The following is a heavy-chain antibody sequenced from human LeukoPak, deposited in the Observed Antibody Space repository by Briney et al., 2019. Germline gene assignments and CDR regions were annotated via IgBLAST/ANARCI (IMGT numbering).Heavy chain of an antibody. CDR1: GYTFTSYY. J-gene: IGHJ4*02. CDR2: FDPEDGET. Sequence: ASVKVSCKASGYTFTSYYMHWVRQAPGQGLEWMGGFDPEDGETIYAQKFQGRVTMTRNTSISTAYMELSSLRSEDTAVYYCARGSSWLFDYWGQGTLVTVSS. CDR3: ARGSSWLFDY. V-gene: IGHV1-46*01. D-gene: IGHD6-13*01.